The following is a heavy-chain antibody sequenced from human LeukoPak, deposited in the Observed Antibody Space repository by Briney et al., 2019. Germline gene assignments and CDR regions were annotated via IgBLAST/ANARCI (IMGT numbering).Heavy chain of an antibody. CDR1: GGSVSSSTYY. D-gene: IGHD1-26*01. CDR3: ARHSSVGTTQFLNN. CDR2: IYYSGST. J-gene: IGHJ4*02. Sequence: SETLSLTCTVSGGSVSSSTYYWTWIRQPPGKGLEWIGSIYYSGSTYYNPSLKSRVTISVDTSKRQFSLKLSSVTATDTAVFYCARHSSVGTTQFLNNGGQGTLVTVSS. V-gene: IGHV4-39*01.